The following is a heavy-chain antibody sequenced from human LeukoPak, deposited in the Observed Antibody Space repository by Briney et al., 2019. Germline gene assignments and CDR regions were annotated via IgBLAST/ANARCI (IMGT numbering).Heavy chain of an antibody. D-gene: IGHD3-22*01. V-gene: IGHV1-69*01. J-gene: IGHJ3*02. Sequence: ASVKVSCKASGGSFSSYAISWVRNAYGQGIEWMGGIIPIFGAANYAQKFQGGATITADESTSTAYMELSSLRSEDTAVYYCARPHRYYYDSSGGPTDAFDIWGQGTMVTVSS. CDR3: ARPHRYYYDSSGGPTDAFDI. CDR2: IIPIFGAA. CDR1: GGSFSSYA.